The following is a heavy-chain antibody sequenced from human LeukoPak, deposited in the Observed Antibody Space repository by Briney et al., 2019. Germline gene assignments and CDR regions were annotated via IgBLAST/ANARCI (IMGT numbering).Heavy chain of an antibody. V-gene: IGHV3-21*01. CDR3: ASSGKNEVVAATRGDWDFDY. J-gene: IGHJ4*02. D-gene: IGHD2-15*01. CDR1: GFTFSSYS. CDR2: ISSSSSYI. Sequence: GSLRLSCAASGFTFSSYSMNWVRQAPGEGLEWVSSISSSSSYIYYADSVKGRFTISRDNAKNSLYLQMNSLRAEDTAVYYCASSGKNEVVAATRGDWDFDYWGQGTLVTVSS.